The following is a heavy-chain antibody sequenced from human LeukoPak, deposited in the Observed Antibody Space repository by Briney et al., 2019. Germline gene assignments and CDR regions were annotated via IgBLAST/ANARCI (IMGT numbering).Heavy chain of an antibody. Sequence: SETLSLTCTVSGGSISSSSYYWGWIRQPPGKGLEWIGSIYYSGSTYYNPSLKSRVTISVDTSKNQFSLKLSSVTAADTAVYYCARCGIRGRRFDPWGQGTLVTVSS. CDR1: GGSISSSSYY. J-gene: IGHJ5*02. V-gene: IGHV4-39*01. CDR3: ARCGIRGRRFDP. D-gene: IGHD2-15*01. CDR2: IYYSGST.